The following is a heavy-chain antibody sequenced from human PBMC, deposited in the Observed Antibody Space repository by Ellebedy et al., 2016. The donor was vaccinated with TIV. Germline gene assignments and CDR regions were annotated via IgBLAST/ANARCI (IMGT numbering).Heavy chain of an antibody. CDR1: GGSLSGYY. D-gene: IGHD2-21*02. J-gene: IGHJ4*02. Sequence: MPGGSLRLSCAVYGGSLSGYYWSWIRPPPGKGLEWIGEINHSGSTNYNSSLKSRVTISLDTSKNQFSLKLSSVTAADTAVYYCSRGVTDKNWGQGILVTVSS. CDR2: INHSGST. CDR3: SRGVTDKN. V-gene: IGHV4-34*01.